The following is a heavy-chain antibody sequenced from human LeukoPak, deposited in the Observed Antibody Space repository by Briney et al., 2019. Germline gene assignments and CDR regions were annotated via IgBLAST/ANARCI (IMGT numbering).Heavy chain of an antibody. CDR3: AREGQYSSGWYRADRFDY. CDR1: GGTFSNYA. Sequence: SVKVSCKASGGTFSNYAISSVRQAPGQGLEWMGGIIPIFGTANYAQKFQGRVTITADESTSAAYMELSSLRSDDTAVYYCAREGQYSSGWYRADRFDYWGQGTLVTVSS. J-gene: IGHJ4*02. D-gene: IGHD6-19*01. V-gene: IGHV1-69*01. CDR2: IIPIFGTA.